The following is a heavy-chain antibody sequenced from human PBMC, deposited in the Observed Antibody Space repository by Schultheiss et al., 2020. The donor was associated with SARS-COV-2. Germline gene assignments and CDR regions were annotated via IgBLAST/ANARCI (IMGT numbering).Heavy chain of an antibody. CDR3: AKDPIAARLVLAFDI. CDR2: IRYDGSNK. V-gene: IGHV3-30*02. D-gene: IGHD6-6*01. Sequence: GGSLRLSCAASGFTFSSYGMHWVRQAPGKGLEWVAFIRYDGSNKYYADSVKGRFTISRDNSKNTLYLQMNSLRAEDTAVYYCAKDPIAARLVLAFDIWGQGTMVTVSS. CDR1: GFTFSSYG. J-gene: IGHJ3*02.